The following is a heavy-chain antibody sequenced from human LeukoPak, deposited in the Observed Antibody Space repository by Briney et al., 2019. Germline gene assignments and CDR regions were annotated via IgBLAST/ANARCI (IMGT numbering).Heavy chain of an antibody. J-gene: IGHJ6*04. V-gene: IGHV3-53*05. D-gene: IGHD3-22*01. CDR3: AKDIGYDSSGPDV. CDR2: IYSGGNT. CDR1: GFTVSNNY. Sequence: GGSLRLSCAASGFTVSNNYMSWVRQRPGKGLEWVSVIYSGGNTYYADSVRGRFTISRDNSKNSLYLQMNSLRAEDTALYYCAKDIGYDSSGPDVWGKGTTVTVSS.